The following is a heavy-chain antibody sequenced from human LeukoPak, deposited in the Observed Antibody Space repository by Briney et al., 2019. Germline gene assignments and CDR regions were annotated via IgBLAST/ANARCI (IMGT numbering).Heavy chain of an antibody. D-gene: IGHD6-6*01. J-gene: IGHJ4*02. Sequence: GGSLRLSCAAYGFTFSTYWMHSVRQAPGKGLGWVSRIDHDGINTYYAASVKGRFTISRDNAKNSRYLQMNSLRAGDRSLYDGTRESWSSIAAPWGFDYWGRGTLVSVSS. CDR3: TRESWSSIAAPWGFDY. CDR1: GFTFSTYW. CDR2: IDHDGINT. V-gene: IGHV3-74*01.